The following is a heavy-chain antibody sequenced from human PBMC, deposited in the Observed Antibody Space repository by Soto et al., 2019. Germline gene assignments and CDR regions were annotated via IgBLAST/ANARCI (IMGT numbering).Heavy chain of an antibody. J-gene: IGHJ6*02. D-gene: IGHD5-12*01. CDR2: IYYSGST. V-gene: IGHV4-39*01. CDR3: YSADYYYYYGMDV. CDR1: GGSISSSIYY. Sequence: PSETLSLTCTVSGGSISSSIYYWDWIRQPPGKGLEWIGSIYYSGSTYYNPSLKSRVTISVDTSKNQFSLKLSSVTAADTAVYFSYSADYYYYYGMDVWGQGTTVTVSS.